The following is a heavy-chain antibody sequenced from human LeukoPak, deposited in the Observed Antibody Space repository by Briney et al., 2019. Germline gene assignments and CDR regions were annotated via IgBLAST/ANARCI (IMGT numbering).Heavy chain of an antibody. CDR3: ARLRRAAAGPYYYYYYYMDV. D-gene: IGHD6-13*01. V-gene: IGHV4-59*12. CDR2: IYYSGST. Sequence: LETLSLTCTVSGGSISSYYWSWIRQPPGKGLEWIGYIYYSGSTNYNPSLKSRVTISVDTSKNQFSLKLSSVTAADTAVYYCARLRRAAAGPYYYYYYYMDVWGKGTTVTISS. CDR1: GGSISSYY. J-gene: IGHJ6*03.